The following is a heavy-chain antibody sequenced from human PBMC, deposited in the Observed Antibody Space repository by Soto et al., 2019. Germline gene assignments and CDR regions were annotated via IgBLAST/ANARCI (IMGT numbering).Heavy chain of an antibody. CDR2: ISDNGANT. V-gene: IGHV3-23*01. CDR3: ARAIGADFFDY. CDR1: GFTFSNYA. Sequence: PWGSLRLSCIASGFTFSNYAMSWVRQAPGKGLEWVSTISDNGANTFIGDSMKDHFDISRDNSKNTVFLHLSTVRAEDTAIYYCARAIGADFFDYWGQGTPVTVS. D-gene: IGHD6-25*01. J-gene: IGHJ4*02.